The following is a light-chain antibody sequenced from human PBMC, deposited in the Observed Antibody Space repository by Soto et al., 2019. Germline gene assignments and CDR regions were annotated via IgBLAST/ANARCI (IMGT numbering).Light chain of an antibody. CDR2: WAS. CDR3: QQYFGSPLT. Sequence: DIAMTQSPDSLAVPLGERATINCKSSQSVLYSSNNKNYLAWYQQKPGQPPKLLIYWASTRESGVPDRFTGSGSGTDFTRTISSLQAEDVAVYYCQQYFGSPLTFGGGTKVEIK. V-gene: IGKV4-1*01. J-gene: IGKJ4*01. CDR1: QSVLYSSNNKNY.